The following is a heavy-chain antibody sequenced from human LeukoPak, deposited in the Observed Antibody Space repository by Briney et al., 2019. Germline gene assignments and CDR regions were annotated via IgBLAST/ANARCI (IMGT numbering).Heavy chain of an antibody. Sequence: GGSLRLSCAASGFTFSSYAMHWVRQAPGKGLEWVAFIQYDGSNKYYADSVKGRFTISRDNSKNTLYLQMNSLRAEDTAVYYCATRWYYYMDVWGKGTTVTVSS. V-gene: IGHV3-30*02. CDR1: GFTFSSYA. CDR3: ATRWYYYMDV. D-gene: IGHD6-13*01. J-gene: IGHJ6*03. CDR2: IQYDGSNK.